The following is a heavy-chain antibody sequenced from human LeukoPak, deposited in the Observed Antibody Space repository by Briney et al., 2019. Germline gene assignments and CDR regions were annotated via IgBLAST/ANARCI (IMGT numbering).Heavy chain of an antibody. Sequence: GGSLRLSCAASGFTFSSYAMSWVRQAPGKGLEWVSAISGSGGSTYYADSVKGRFTISRDNYKNTLYLQMNSLRAEDTAVYYCAKDKGRTMVRGSFDYWGQGTLVTVSS. J-gene: IGHJ4*02. CDR3: AKDKGRTMVRGSFDY. CDR1: GFTFSSYA. D-gene: IGHD3-10*01. V-gene: IGHV3-23*01. CDR2: ISGSGGST.